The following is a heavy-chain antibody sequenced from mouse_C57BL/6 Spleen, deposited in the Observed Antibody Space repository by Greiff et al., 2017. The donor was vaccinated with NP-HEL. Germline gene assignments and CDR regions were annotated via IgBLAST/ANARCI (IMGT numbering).Heavy chain of an antibody. Sequence: VQLVESGPGLVQPSQSLSITCTVSGFSLTSYGVHWVRQSPGKGLEWLGVIWSGGSTDYNAAFISRLSISKDNSKSQVFFKMNSLQADDTAIYYCARKGYYASRGAMDYWGQGTSVTVSS. V-gene: IGHV2-2*01. CDR3: ARKGYYASRGAMDY. CDR1: GFSLTSYG. D-gene: IGHD1-1*01. J-gene: IGHJ4*01. CDR2: IWSGGST.